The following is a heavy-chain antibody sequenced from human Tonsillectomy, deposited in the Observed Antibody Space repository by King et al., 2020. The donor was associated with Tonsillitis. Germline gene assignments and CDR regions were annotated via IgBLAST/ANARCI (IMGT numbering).Heavy chain of an antibody. J-gene: IGHJ6*02. V-gene: IGHV3-7*03. CDR2: IKQDGSEQ. CDR1: GFSFSSYW. Sequence: VQLVESGGGLVQPGGSLRLSCAASGFSFSSYWVNWVRQAPGKGLEWVANIKQDGSEQNYVDSVRGRFTISRDNAKNSLFLQMNSRRAEDTAVYYCARDRGLMVHYYYGMDVWGQGTTVTVSS. D-gene: IGHD2-8*01. CDR3: ARDRGLMVHYYYGMDV.